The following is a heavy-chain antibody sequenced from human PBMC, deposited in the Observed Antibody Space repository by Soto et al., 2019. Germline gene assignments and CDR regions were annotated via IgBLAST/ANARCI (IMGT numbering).Heavy chain of an antibody. CDR3: AKDGSSDPYYYYGMDV. D-gene: IGHD2-2*01. J-gene: IGHJ6*02. Sequence: PGGSLRLSCAASGFTFSSYAMSWVRQAPGKGLEWVSAISGSGGSTYYADSVKGRFTISRDNSKNTLYLQMNSLRAEDTAVYYCAKDGSSDPYYYYGMDVWGQGTTVTVSS. V-gene: IGHV3-23*01. CDR2: ISGSGGST. CDR1: GFTFSSYA.